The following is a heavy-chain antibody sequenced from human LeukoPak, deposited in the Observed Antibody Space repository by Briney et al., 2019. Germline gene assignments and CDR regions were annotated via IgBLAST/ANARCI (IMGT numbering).Heavy chain of an antibody. CDR1: GGSISSGGYY. J-gene: IGHJ5*02. V-gene: IGHV4-31*03. CDR2: VYYTGST. D-gene: IGHD3-16*02. Sequence: SETLSLTCTVSGGSISSGGYYWSWIRQPPGKGLEWIGYVYYTGSTYYNPSLKSRVTISVDTSKNQFSLKLTSVTAADTAVYYCARDLDIRGWFDPWGQGTLVTVSS. CDR3: ARDLDIRGWFDP.